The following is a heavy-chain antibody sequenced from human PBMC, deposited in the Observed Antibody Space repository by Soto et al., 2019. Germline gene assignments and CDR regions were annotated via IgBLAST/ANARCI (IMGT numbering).Heavy chain of an antibody. V-gene: IGHV1-2*02. Sequence: ASVKVSCKASGYTFPGNYMHWVRQAPGQGLEWMALSNPTSGGTNYAQKFQGRVTMTCDTSISTADMELSRRRSRDTARYYCARGYCTSSGCAYYFDSWGQGTLVTVSS. CDR3: ARGYCTSSGCAYYFDS. D-gene: IGHD2-2*01. J-gene: IGHJ4*02. CDR2: SNPTSGGT. CDR1: GYTFPGNY.